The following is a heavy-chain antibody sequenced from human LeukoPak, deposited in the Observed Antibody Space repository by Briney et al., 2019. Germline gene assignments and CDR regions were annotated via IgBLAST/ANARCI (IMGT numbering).Heavy chain of an antibody. CDR2: INPSGSST. CDR3: ARDNSVGDIAWWFDP. D-gene: IGHD3-16*02. Sequence: ASVKVSCKASGYTFTSNGISWVRQAPGQGLEWMGLINPSGSSTLYAQKFQGRVTMTRDMSTTTDYMELSSLRSEDTDVYYCARDNSVGDIAWWFDPWGQGTLVTVSS. CDR1: GYTFTSNG. V-gene: IGHV1-46*01. J-gene: IGHJ5*02.